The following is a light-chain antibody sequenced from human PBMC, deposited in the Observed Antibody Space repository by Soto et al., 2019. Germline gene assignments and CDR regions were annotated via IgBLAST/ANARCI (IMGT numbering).Light chain of an antibody. CDR3: QQYNNWVT. Sequence: IEMRQSPATRSASPAGRATISCRASQSISDTLAWYQQKPGQAPRLLIYAAATRATGVPARFSGSGSGTEFTLSVISLPSEDFAVYYCQQYNNWVTFGGGTKVDIK. V-gene: IGKV3-15*01. CDR2: AAA. CDR1: QSISDT. J-gene: IGKJ4*01.